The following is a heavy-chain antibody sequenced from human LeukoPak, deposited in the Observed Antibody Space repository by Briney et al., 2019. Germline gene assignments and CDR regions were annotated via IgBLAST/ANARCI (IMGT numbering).Heavy chain of an antibody. D-gene: IGHD3-3*01. J-gene: IGHJ4*02. Sequence: SLRLSCAASGFTSSSYEMNWVRQAPGKGLEWVSYISGSGSTIYYADSVKGRFTISRDNAKNSLYLQMNSRRAEDTAVYYCARARHVLLVYFDYWGPGILVTGSS. CDR3: ARARHVLLVYFDY. CDR2: ISGSGSTI. CDR1: GFTSSSYE. V-gene: IGHV3-48*03.